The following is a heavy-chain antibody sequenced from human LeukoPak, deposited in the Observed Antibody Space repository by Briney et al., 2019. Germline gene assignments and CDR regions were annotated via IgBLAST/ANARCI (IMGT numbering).Heavy chain of an antibody. D-gene: IGHD3-16*01. V-gene: IGHV4-39*07. Sequence: SETLSLTCTVSGGSISSSIYYWGWIRQPPGKGLEWIGSIYYSGNAYYNPSLKSRVTISVDTSKNQFSLKLSSVTAADTAVYYCARVSLVMGEYFDYWGQGTLVTVSS. J-gene: IGHJ4*02. CDR2: IYYSGNA. CDR1: GGSISSSIYY. CDR3: ARVSLVMGEYFDY.